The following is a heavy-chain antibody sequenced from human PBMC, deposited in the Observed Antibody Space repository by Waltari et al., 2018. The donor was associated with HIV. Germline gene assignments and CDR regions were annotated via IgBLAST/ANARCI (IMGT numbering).Heavy chain of an antibody. D-gene: IGHD4-17*01. V-gene: IGHV3-21*01. CDR2: ISGNRYHI. J-gene: IGHJ4*02. Sequence: EVQLVESGGGLVKPGGSLRLSCAASGFTFRRYFMSWVRQAPGKGLEWVSCISGNRYHIVYADSGKGRFTITRDNAKNSLDLQMNSLRADDTAVYYCVRDVHYGINPDPERFDFWGQGTLVTVSS. CDR1: GFTFRRYF. CDR3: VRDVHYGINPDPERFDF.